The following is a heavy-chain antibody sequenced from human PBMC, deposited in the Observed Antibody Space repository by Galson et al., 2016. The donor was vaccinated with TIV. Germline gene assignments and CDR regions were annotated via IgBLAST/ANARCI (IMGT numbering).Heavy chain of an antibody. J-gene: IGHJ6*02. CDR1: GGTFSSYV. D-gene: IGHD5-18*01. CDR3: ASDRNTAFETYHYCYGMDV. V-gene: IGHV1-69*13. CDR2: IIPMFGTA. Sequence: SVKVSCKASGGTFSSYVIKWVRQAPGQGLEWMGEIIPMFGTANYAQKFQGRVTITADESTNTAYMELNSLRSGDTAVYYCASDRNTAFETYHYCYGMDVWGQGTTVTFTS.